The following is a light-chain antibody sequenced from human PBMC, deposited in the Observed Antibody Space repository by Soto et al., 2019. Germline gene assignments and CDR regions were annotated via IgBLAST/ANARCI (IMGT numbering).Light chain of an antibody. V-gene: IGKV1-5*03. CDR3: QRYNSYSEA. Sequence: IQMNQSPSTLSGSVGDRVTITCRASQTISSWLAWYQQKPGKAPKLLIYKASTLKSGVPSRFSGSGSGTEFTLTISSLQPDDFATYYCQRYNSYSEAFGQGTKVDIK. CDR1: QTISSW. J-gene: IGKJ1*01. CDR2: KAS.